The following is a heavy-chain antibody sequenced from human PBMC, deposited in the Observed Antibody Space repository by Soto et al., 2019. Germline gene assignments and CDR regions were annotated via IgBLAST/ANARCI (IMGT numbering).Heavy chain of an antibody. Sequence: GGSLRLSCAASGFTFSSYAMSWVRQAPGKGLEWVSAISGSGGSTYYADSVKGXXXXXXXXXXXXXXXXXXXXXXXDXXXXXXXXXSGLSGDRPLDYFDYWGQGTLVTVSS. D-gene: IGHD3-10*01. CDR3: XXXSGLSGDRPLDYFDY. CDR1: GFTFSSYA. J-gene: IGHJ4*02. V-gene: IGHV3-23*01. CDR2: ISGSGGST.